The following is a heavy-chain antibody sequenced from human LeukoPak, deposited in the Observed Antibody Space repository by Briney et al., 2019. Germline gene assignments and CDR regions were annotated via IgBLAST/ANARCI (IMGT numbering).Heavy chain of an antibody. Sequence: GGSLRLSCAASGFTFSSNGMHWVRQAPGKGLEWVAVIWYDGSKKYYADSVKGRFTISRDNPKNTLDLQMNSLRAEDTAVYYCARDPYHYGSGNYGNNCYSCNMDVWGQGTTVTVSS. CDR3: ARDPYHYGSGNYGNNCYSCNMDV. V-gene: IGHV3-33*01. CDR1: GFTFSSNG. CDR2: IWYDGSKK. J-gene: IGHJ6*02. D-gene: IGHD3-10*01.